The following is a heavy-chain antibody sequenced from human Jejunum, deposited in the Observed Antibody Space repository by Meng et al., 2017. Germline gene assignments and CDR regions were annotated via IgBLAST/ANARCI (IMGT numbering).Heavy chain of an antibody. CDR2: IDWDDDK. V-gene: IGHV2-70*04. Sequence: SGPTLVKPTQTLTLTCTFSGFSLTTDGMRVSWIRQPPGKALEWLARIDWDDDKFYNASLRTRLTISKDTSKNQVVLTVTNMDPVDTSMYYCARMRPGYNTGGDVFDVWGQGTMVTVSS. D-gene: IGHD1-14*01. CDR3: ARMRPGYNTGGDVFDV. CDR1: GFSLTTDGMR. J-gene: IGHJ3*01.